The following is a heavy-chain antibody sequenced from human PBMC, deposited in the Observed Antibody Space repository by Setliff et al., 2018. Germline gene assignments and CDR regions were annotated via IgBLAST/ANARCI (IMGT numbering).Heavy chain of an antibody. CDR2: IIPIFGTA. V-gene: IGHV1-69*13. Sequence: WASVKVSCKASGGTFSSYAISWVRQAPGQGLEWMGGIIPIFGTANYAQKFQGGVTITADESTSTAYMELSSLRSEDTAVYYCARDSRGLVPAAIEGSYYYYGMDVWGQGTTVTVSS. D-gene: IGHD2-2*02. J-gene: IGHJ6*02. CDR1: GGTFSSYA. CDR3: ARDSRGLVPAAIEGSYYYYGMDV.